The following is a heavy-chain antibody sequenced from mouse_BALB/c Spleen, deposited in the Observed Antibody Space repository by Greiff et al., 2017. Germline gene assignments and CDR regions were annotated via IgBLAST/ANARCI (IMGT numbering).Heavy chain of an antibody. CDR2: ISSGGST. CDR3: ARGRDYGSSYLFDY. J-gene: IGHJ2*01. Sequence: EVKLMESGGGLVKPGGSLKLSCAASGFTFSSYAMSWVRQTPEERLEWVASISSGGSTYYPDSVKGRFTISRDNARNILYLQMSSLRSEDTAMYYCARGRDYGSSYLFDYWGQGTTLTVSS. D-gene: IGHD1-1*01. CDR1: GFTFSSYA. V-gene: IGHV5-6-5*01.